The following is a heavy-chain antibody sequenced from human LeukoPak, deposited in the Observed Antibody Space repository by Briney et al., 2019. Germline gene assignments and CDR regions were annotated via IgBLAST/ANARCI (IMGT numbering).Heavy chain of an antibody. V-gene: IGHV1-2*04. D-gene: IGHD2-2*01. Sequence: SVKVSCKASGYTFTGYYMHWVRQAPGQGLEWMGWINPNSGGTNYAQKFQGWVTMTRDTSISTAYMELSRLRSDDTAVYYCARGVLPAAMRGVGDAFDIWGQGTMVTVSS. CDR1: GYTFTGYY. CDR3: ARGVLPAAMRGVGDAFDI. CDR2: INPNSGGT. J-gene: IGHJ3*02.